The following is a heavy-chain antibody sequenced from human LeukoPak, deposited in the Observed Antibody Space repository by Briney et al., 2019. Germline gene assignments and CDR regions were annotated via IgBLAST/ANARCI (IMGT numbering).Heavy chain of an antibody. CDR2: IYYSGST. CDR3: ARDTYYYDSSDYRPFDY. D-gene: IGHD3-22*01. J-gene: IGHJ4*02. Sequence: SETLSLTCTVSGGSISSYYWSWIRQPPGKGLEWIGYIYYSGSTNYNPSLKSRVTISVDTSKNQFSLKLSSVTAADTAVYYCARDTYYYDSSDYRPFDYWGQGTLVTVSS. V-gene: IGHV4-59*01. CDR1: GGSISSYY.